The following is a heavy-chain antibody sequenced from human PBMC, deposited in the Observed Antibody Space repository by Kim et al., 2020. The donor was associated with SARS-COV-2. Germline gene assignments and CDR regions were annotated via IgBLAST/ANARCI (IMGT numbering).Heavy chain of an antibody. D-gene: IGHD3-3*01. CDR3: TRDDFWSGYFDY. CDR2: T. V-gene: IGHV3-49*02. J-gene: IGHJ4*02. Sequence: TEHAAYVKGRFTISRDDSKSIAYLQMNSLKTEDTAVYYCTRDDFWSGYFDYWGQGTLVTVSS.